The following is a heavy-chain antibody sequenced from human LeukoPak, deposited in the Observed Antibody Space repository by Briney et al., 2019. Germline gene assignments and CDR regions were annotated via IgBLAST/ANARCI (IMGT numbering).Heavy chain of an antibody. V-gene: IGHV4-34*01. CDR3: ARGIAAAGPFDY. CDR1: GGSFSGYY. J-gene: IGHJ4*02. Sequence: SETLSLTCAVYGGSFSGYYWSWIRQPPGKGLEWIGGINHSGSTNYNPSLKSRVTISVDTSKNQFSLKLSSVTAADTAVYYCARGIAAAGPFDYWGQGTLVTVSS. D-gene: IGHD6-13*01. CDR2: INHSGST.